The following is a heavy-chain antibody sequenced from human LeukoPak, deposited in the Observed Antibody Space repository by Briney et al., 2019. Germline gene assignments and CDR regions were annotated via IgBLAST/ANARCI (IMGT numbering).Heavy chain of an antibody. V-gene: IGHV3-23*01. CDR2: ISGSGGST. D-gene: IGHD3-3*01. J-gene: IGHJ5*02. Sequence: QSGGSLRLSCAASGFTFSSYAMSGVRQAPGKGLEWVSAISGSGGSTYYADSVKGRFTISRDNSKNTLYRQMNSLRAEDTAVYYCAKETFDFWSGDNWFDPWGQGTLVTVSS. CDR1: GFTFSSYA. CDR3: AKETFDFWSGDNWFDP.